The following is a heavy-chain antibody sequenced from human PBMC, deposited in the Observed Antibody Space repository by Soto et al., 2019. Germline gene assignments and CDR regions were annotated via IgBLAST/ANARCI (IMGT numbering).Heavy chain of an antibody. CDR3: ARDRLRGYDSSGFYS. CDR1: GYTFTNYG. Sequence: ASVKVSCKASGYTFTNYGINWVRPAPGQGLEWMGWINTYNGNRNYAQKFEDRVTMTTATSTNTVYMELRSLKSDDTAIYYCARDRLRGYDSSGFYSWGQGTLVTVSS. J-gene: IGHJ4*02. V-gene: IGHV1-18*01. D-gene: IGHD3-22*01. CDR2: INTYNGNR.